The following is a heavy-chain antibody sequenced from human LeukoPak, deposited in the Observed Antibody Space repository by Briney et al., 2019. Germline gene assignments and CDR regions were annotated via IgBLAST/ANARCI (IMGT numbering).Heavy chain of an antibody. J-gene: IGHJ6*03. V-gene: IGHV3-48*03. CDR2: ISSSGSTI. CDR3: ARRGGCSSTSCYGADYYYYYMDV. D-gene: IGHD2-2*01. CDR1: GFTFSSYE. Sequence: GGSLRLSCAASGFTFSSYEMNWVRQAPGKGLEWVSYISSSGSTIYYADSVKGRFTISRDNAKNSLYLQMNSLRAEDTAVYYCARRGGCSSTSCYGADYYYYYMDVWGKGTKVTISS.